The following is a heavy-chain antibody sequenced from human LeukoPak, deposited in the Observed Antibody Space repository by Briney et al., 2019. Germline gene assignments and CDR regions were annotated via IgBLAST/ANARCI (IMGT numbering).Heavy chain of an antibody. J-gene: IGHJ6*02. Sequence: GGSLRLSCAASGFTFSSYGMHWVRQAPGKGLEWVAVIWYDGSNKYYADSVKGRFTISRDNSKNTLYLQMNSLRAEDTAVYYCARERVYYYYYGMDVWGQGTTVTVSS. V-gene: IGHV3-33*01. CDR1: GFTFSSYG. CDR2: IWYDGSNK. CDR3: ARERVYYYYYGMDV.